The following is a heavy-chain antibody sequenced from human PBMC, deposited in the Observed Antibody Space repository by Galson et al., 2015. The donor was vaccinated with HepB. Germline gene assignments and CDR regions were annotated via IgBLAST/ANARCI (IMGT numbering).Heavy chain of an antibody. CDR1: GFPFSTYS. Sequence: SLRSPCAAPGFPFSTYSMNWARKAPGKGLEWVSYISSSSSTIYYADPVKGRFTISRDNAKNSLYLQMNSLRDEDTAVYYCASDSRYSYGSGAFDIWGQGTMVTVSS. CDR3: ASDSRYSYGSGAFDI. J-gene: IGHJ3*02. CDR2: ISSSSSTI. V-gene: IGHV3-48*02. D-gene: IGHD5-18*01.